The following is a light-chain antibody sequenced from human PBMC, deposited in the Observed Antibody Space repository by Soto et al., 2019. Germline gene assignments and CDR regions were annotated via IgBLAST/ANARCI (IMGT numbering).Light chain of an antibody. CDR3: QHYSDWPPWR. Sequence: EIVMTQSQATLSVSPGERVTLSCRASQHVRGSHVAWYQQKPGEAHRLLIFGASIRATGILARFSGGGSETEFTLTINSLQSEDFAVYYCQHYSDWPPWRFGPGTKVEIK. CDR1: QHVRGSH. CDR2: GAS. J-gene: IGKJ1*01. V-gene: IGKV3-15*01.